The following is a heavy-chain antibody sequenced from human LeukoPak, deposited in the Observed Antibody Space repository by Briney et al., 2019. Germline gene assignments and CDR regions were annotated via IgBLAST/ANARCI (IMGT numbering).Heavy chain of an antibody. Sequence: PGGSLRLSCAASGFTFSSSWMRWVRQAPGKGLESVDVIKEDGSEKYYVDSVKGRFAISRDNAKNSLYLQMNNVRAEDTAVYFRAANTQSGYWGQGALVTVSS. D-gene: IGHD3-16*01. CDR1: GFTFSSSW. V-gene: IGHV3-7*05. CDR3: AANTQSGY. J-gene: IGHJ4*02. CDR2: IKEDGSEK.